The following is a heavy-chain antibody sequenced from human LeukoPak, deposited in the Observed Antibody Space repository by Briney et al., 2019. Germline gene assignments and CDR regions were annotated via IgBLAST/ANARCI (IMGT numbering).Heavy chain of an antibody. CDR3: ARPYYGHAVGDAYDV. Sequence: PSETLSLTCTVARVSINDYYWTWIRQPPGKGLEWIGYVSSTGNTNSNPSLMSRVSMTIEASKKQFSLRLNSVTAADTAVYYCARPYYGHAVGDAYDVWGQGTLVTVSS. CDR1: RVSINDYY. V-gene: IGHV4-59*01. CDR2: VSSTGNT. J-gene: IGHJ3*01. D-gene: IGHD4-17*01.